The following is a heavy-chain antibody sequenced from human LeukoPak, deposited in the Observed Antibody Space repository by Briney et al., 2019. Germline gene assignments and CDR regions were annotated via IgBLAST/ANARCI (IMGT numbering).Heavy chain of an antibody. D-gene: IGHD6-13*01. Sequence: SETLSLTCAVYGGSFSGYYWSWIRQPPGKGLEWIGEINHSGSTNYNPSLKSRVTISVDTSKNQFSLKLSSVTAADTDVYYCARGRSSSWSLYYYYGMDVWGQGTTVTVSS. CDR2: INHSGST. CDR3: ARGRSSSWSLYYYYGMDV. J-gene: IGHJ6*02. V-gene: IGHV4-34*01. CDR1: GGSFSGYY.